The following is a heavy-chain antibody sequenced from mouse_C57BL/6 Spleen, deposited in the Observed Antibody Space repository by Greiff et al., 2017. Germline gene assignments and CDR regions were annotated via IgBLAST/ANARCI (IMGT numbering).Heavy chain of an antibody. Sequence: VQLQQPGAELVKPGASVKLSCKASGYTFTSYWMQWVKQRPGQGLEWIGEIDPSDSYTNYNQKFKGKATLTVDTSSSTAYMQLSSLTSEDSAVYYCGFSGDYWGQGTTLTVSS. J-gene: IGHJ2*01. V-gene: IGHV1-50*01. D-gene: IGHD6-2*01. CDR3: GFSGDY. CDR2: IDPSDSYT. CDR1: GYTFTSYW.